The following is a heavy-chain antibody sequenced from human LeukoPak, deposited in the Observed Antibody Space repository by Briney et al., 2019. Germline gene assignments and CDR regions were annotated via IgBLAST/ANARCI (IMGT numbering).Heavy chain of an antibody. D-gene: IGHD2-2*01. CDR2: ISVSDGST. CDR3: ARAMPSSTYYFDS. Sequence: QPGGSLKLSCAASGFTFRHFAMNWVRQAPGKGLEWVSVISVSDGSTYYADPVRGRFTISRDNPKNTLFLQLNGLRAEDTAIYYCARAMPSSTYYFDSWGQGTLVTVSS. CDR1: GFTFRHFA. J-gene: IGHJ4*02. V-gene: IGHV3-23*01.